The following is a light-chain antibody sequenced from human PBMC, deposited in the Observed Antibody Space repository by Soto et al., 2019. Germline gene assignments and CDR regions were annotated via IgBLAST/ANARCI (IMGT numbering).Light chain of an antibody. Sequence: EIVLTQSPGTLSLSLGERATLSCRASQSVSSSCLAWYQQKPGQAPRLLIYDASSRATGIPDRFSGSGSGTDFTLTISRLEPEDFAVYYCQQYGSSPRTFGQGTKVDI. CDR1: QSVSSSC. J-gene: IGKJ1*01. V-gene: IGKV3-20*01. CDR3: QQYGSSPRT. CDR2: DAS.